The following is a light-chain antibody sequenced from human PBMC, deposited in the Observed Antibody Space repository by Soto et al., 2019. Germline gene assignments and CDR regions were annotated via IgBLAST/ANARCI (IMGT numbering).Light chain of an antibody. CDR2: EVS. CDR1: SSDVGGYNY. J-gene: IGLJ1*01. V-gene: IGLV2-8*01. CDR3: SAFATISAYV. Sequence: QSVLTQPPSASGSPGQSVTISCTGTSSDVGGYNYVSWYQQHPGKAPKLMIYEVSNRPSGVPDRFSGSKSGNTAYLTVSGLQVEDEADYYCSAFATISAYVFCIGTKDTV.